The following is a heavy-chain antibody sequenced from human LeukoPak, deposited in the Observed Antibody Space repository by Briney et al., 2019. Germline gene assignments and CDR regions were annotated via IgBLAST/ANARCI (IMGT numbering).Heavy chain of an antibody. CDR3: ARWPVTGDDAFDI. V-gene: IGHV1-2*02. J-gene: IGHJ3*02. Sequence: ASVKVSCKGSGYTFTGYYMHWVRQAPGQGLEWMGWINPNSGGTNYAQKFQGRVTMTRDTSISTAYMELSRLRSDDTAVYYCARWPVTGDDAFDIWGQGTMVTVSS. CDR2: INPNSGGT. CDR1: GYTFTGYY. D-gene: IGHD7-27*01.